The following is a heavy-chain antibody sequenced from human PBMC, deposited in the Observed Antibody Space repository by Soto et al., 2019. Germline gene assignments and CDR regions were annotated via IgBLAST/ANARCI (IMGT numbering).Heavy chain of an antibody. V-gene: IGHV5-51*01. CDR3: ARQGDMAATPADAFDI. D-gene: IGHD6-19*01. CDR2: IYPGDSDA. Sequence: PPESLKNSCKGSGRALFNDWIARVRQMPWEGLEWMGIIYPGDSDARYSPSFAGQVTISVDKSITTAYLHWSSLEASDSAVYYCARQGDMAATPADAFDIWGQGTLVTVS. J-gene: IGHJ3*02. CDR1: GRALFNDW.